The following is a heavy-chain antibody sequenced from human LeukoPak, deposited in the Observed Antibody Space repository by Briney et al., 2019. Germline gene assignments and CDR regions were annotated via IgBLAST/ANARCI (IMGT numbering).Heavy chain of an antibody. CDR2: IYYSGST. J-gene: IGHJ4*02. CDR1: GGSVSSGSYY. D-gene: IGHD4-11*01. Sequence: RTSETLSLTCTVSGGSVSSGSYYWSWIRQPPGKGLEWVGYIYYSGSTNYNPSLKSRVTISVDTSKNQFSLKLSSVTAADTAVYYCARGQTTAFDYWGQGTLVTVSS. CDR3: ARGQTTAFDY. V-gene: IGHV4-61*01.